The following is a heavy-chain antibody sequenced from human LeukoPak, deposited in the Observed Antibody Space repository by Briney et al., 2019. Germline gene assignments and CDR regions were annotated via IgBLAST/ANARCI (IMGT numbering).Heavy chain of an antibody. D-gene: IGHD2-15*01. CDR1: GGSISSSSYY. Sequence: SQTLSLTCTVSGGSISSSSYYWSWIRQPPGKGLEWIGEINHSGSTNYNPSLKSRVTISVDTSKNQFSLKLSSVTAADTAVYYCARSRVVVAATRGHRWFDPWGQGTLVTVSS. V-gene: IGHV4-39*07. CDR2: INHSGST. CDR3: ARSRVVVAATRGHRWFDP. J-gene: IGHJ5*02.